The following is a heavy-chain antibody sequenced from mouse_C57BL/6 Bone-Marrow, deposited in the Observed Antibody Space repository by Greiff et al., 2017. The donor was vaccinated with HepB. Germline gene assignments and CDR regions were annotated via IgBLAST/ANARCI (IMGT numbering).Heavy chain of an antibody. Sequence: QVQLKQSGAELVKPGASVKISCKASGYAFSSYWMNWVKQRPGKGLEWIGQIYPGDGDTNYNGKFKGKATLTADKSSSTAYMQLSSLTSEDSAVYFCARRIYYYGSLDYWGQGTTLTVSS. J-gene: IGHJ2*01. D-gene: IGHD1-1*01. CDR3: ARRIYYYGSLDY. CDR2: IYPGDGDT. CDR1: GYAFSSYW. V-gene: IGHV1-80*01.